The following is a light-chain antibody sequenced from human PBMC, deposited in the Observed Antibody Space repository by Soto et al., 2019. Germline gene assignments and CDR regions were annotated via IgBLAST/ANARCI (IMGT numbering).Light chain of an antibody. CDR3: QHYNSYSEA. CDR2: KAS. J-gene: IGKJ1*01. V-gene: IGKV1-5*03. Sequence: DIQMTQSPSTLSGSVGDRVTMTCRASQTISSLLAWYQQKPVKAPKLLIYKASTLKSGVPSRFSGSGSGTEFTLTISSLQPDDFATYYCQHYNSYSEAFGQGTKVDI. CDR1: QTISSL.